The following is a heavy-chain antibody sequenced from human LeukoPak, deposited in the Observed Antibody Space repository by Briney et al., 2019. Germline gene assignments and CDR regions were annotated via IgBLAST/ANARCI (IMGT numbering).Heavy chain of an antibody. Sequence: GGPLRLSCAASGFTFSSYGMSWVRQAPGKGLEWVSAISGSGGSTYYADSVKGRFTISRDNSKNTLYLQMNSLRAEDTAVYYCAKVKIGVVVPAAYWGQGTLVTVSS. CDR1: GFTFSSYG. CDR3: AKVKIGVVVPAAY. V-gene: IGHV3-23*01. D-gene: IGHD2-2*01. CDR2: ISGSGGST. J-gene: IGHJ4*02.